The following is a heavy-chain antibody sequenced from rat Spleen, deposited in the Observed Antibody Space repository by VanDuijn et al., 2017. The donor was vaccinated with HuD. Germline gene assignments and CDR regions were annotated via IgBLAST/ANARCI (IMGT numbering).Heavy chain of an antibody. V-gene: IGHV5-29*01. D-gene: IGHD1-9*01. CDR2: ISYGDSSGHSST. J-gene: IGHJ2*01. CDR1: GFTFNNYG. CDR3: ARRHYGYTDYFDY. Sequence: EVQLVESGGGLVQPGRSLKLSCAASGFTFNNYGMAWVRQAPTKGLEWVATISYGDSSGHSSTYYRDSVKGRFTISRDNTKSTLSLQMDSLRSDDTATYYCARRHYGYTDYFDYWGQGVMVTVSS.